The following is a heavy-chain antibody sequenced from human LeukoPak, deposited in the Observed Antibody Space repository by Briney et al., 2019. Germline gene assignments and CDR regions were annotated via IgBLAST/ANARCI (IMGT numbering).Heavy chain of an antibody. CDR1: GFTFSDYY. V-gene: IGHV3-11*01. Sequence: GGSLRLSCAASGFTFSDYYMSWIRQAPGKGLEWVSYISSSGSTIYYADSVKGRFTISRDNAKNSLYLQMNSLGAEDTAVYYCAKDLDMVRGVIPYWGQGTLVTVSS. D-gene: IGHD3-10*01. J-gene: IGHJ4*02. CDR3: AKDLDMVRGVIPY. CDR2: ISSSGSTI.